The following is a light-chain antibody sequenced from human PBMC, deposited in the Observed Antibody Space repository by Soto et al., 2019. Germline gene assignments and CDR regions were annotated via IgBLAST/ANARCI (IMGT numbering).Light chain of an antibody. CDR2: GAS. J-gene: IGKJ5*01. CDR3: QQHETLIT. Sequence: DIQMTQSPSTLSASVGDRVTSTCRASQNITTYVNWYQQKPGKAPNLLIYGASNLQSGVPSRFSGSGSGTDFTLTISRLEPEDFAVYYCQQHETLITFGQGTRLEIK. CDR1: QNITTY. V-gene: IGKV1-39*01.